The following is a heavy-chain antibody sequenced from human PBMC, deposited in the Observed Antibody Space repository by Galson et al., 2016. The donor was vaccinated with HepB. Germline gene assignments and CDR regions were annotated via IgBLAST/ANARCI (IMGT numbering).Heavy chain of an antibody. CDR3: ARLYPFDF. D-gene: IGHD2-2*01. CDR2: LYYNGNT. Sequence: VSGGSISTSNYYWSWTRQSPGKGLEWIGSLYYNGNTYYNSSLKSRVTISVGTSDTQLSLKMTSMTASDTAVYYCARLYPFDFWGQGALVIVSS. CDR1: GGSISTSNYY. J-gene: IGHJ4*02. V-gene: IGHV4-39*01.